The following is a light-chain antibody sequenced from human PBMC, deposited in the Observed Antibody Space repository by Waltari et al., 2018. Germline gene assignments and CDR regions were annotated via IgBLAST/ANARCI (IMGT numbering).Light chain of an antibody. CDR2: DVS. J-gene: IGLJ1*01. CDR1: SNDVGNYNY. CDR3: ISFTNNNSPYPFV. Sequence: QSALTQPASVSGSPGQSITISCTGTSNDVGNYNYVSWYQQHPGKAPKLIIYDVSKRPSGVSNHFSGSKSGNTASLIISGLQTEDEADYYCISFTNNNSPYPFVFGTGTKVTV. V-gene: IGLV2-14*03.